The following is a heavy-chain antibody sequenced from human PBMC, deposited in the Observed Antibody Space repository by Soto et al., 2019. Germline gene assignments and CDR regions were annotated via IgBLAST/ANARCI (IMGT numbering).Heavy chain of an antibody. V-gene: IGHV1-18*01. CDR1: GYTFTSYH. CDR3: ARDTPPTDY. J-gene: IGHJ4*02. CDR2: ISAYNTNT. Sequence: QVQLVQSGAEVKKPGASVKVSCKTSGYTFTSYHISWVRQAPGQGLEWMGWISAYNTNTNYAQKFQGRVTMTTDTLTSKGYVELRSLRSDDTAVYYCARDTPPTDYWGQGTLVTVSS.